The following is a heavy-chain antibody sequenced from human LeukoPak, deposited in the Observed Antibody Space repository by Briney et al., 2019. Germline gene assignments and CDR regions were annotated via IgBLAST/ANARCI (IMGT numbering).Heavy chain of an antibody. Sequence: SETLSLTCAVYGGSFSGYYWSWIRQPPGKGLEWIGEINHSGSTNYNPSLKRRVTISVDKSKNQFSQKRSSVTAADTAVYYRARGVIYSSGWYWSGRDWFDPWGQGTLVTVSS. CDR2: INHSGST. CDR1: GGSFSGYY. V-gene: IGHV4-34*01. D-gene: IGHD6-19*01. CDR3: ARGVIYSSGWYWSGRDWFDP. J-gene: IGHJ5*02.